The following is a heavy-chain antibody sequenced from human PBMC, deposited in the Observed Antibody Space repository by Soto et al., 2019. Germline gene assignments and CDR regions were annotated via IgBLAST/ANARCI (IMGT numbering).Heavy chain of an antibody. CDR3: AVDFLRGLAVAGFDY. Sequence: EVQLLESGGGLVQPGGSLRLSCAASGFTFSSYAMSWVRQAPGKGLEWVSAISGSGGSTYYADSVKGRFTISRDNSKNTLYLQMNSVRAEDTAVYYCAVDFLRGLAVAGFDYWGQGTLVTVSS. D-gene: IGHD6-19*01. CDR2: ISGSGGST. CDR1: GFTFSSYA. V-gene: IGHV3-23*01. J-gene: IGHJ4*02.